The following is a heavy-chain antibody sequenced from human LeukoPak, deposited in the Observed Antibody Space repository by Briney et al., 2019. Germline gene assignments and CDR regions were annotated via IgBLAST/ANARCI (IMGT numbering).Heavy chain of an antibody. V-gene: IGHV4-38-2*02. CDR2: IYHSGSS. CDR1: GYSISSGYY. Sequence: SETLSLTCTVSGYSISSGYYWGWLRQPPGKGLEWIGSIYHSGSSYYNPSLKSRVTISVDTSKNQFSLKLSSVTAADTAVYYCARVPGTFDYWGQGTLVTVSS. J-gene: IGHJ4*02. CDR3: ARVPGTFDY.